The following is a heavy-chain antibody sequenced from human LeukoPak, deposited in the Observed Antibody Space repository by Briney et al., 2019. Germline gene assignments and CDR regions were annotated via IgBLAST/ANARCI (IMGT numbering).Heavy chain of an antibody. CDR1: GFTFSSYE. CDR3: AELGITMIGGV. CDR2: ISSSGSTI. D-gene: IGHD3-10*02. Sequence: PGGSLRLSCAASGFTFSSYEMNWVRQAPGKGLEWVSYISSSGSTIYYADSVKGRFTISRDNAKNSLYLQMNSLRAEDTAVYCCAELGITMIGGVWSKGTTVTISS. V-gene: IGHV3-48*03. J-gene: IGHJ6*04.